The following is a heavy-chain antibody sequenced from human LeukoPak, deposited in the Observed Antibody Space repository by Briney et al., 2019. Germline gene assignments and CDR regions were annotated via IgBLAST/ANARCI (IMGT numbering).Heavy chain of an antibody. J-gene: IGHJ5*02. CDR3: VRSPSAGWFDP. Sequence: SQTLSLTCTVSGGSIISGSYYRSWIRQPAGKGLEWIGRISSSGNTNYNPSLKSRVTISIDTSKNQFSLKLSSVTAADTAVYYCVRSPSAGWFDPWGQGTLVTVSS. CDR1: GGSIISGSYY. V-gene: IGHV4-61*02. CDR2: ISSSGNT.